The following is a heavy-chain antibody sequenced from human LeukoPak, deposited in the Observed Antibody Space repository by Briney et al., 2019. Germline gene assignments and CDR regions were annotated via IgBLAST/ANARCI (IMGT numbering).Heavy chain of an antibody. J-gene: IGHJ4*02. V-gene: IGHV3-72*01. CDR2: TRNKANSYTT. CDR3: ARSGTDRDSSGYYYDY. D-gene: IGHD3-22*01. Sequence: GWSLRLSCAASGFTFSDHYMDWVRQAPGKGLAWVGRTRNKANSYTTYAASVKGRFTISRDDSKNSLYLQMNSLKTEDTAVYYCARSGTDRDSSGYYYDYWGQGTLVTVSS. CDR1: GFTFSDHY.